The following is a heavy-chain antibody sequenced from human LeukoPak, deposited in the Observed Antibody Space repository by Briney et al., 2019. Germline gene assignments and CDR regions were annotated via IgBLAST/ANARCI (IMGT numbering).Heavy chain of an antibody. D-gene: IGHD3-10*01. CDR3: ARRLGRQYDY. Sequence: GESLKISCKGSGYTFTTYWIAWVRRLPGKGLEWMGIIYPGDSDTRYSPSFQGQVTISADKSINTAYLQWSSLKASDTAMYYCARRLGRQYDYWGKGTLVTVSS. CDR2: IYPGDSDT. CDR1: GYTFTTYW. J-gene: IGHJ4*02. V-gene: IGHV5-51*01.